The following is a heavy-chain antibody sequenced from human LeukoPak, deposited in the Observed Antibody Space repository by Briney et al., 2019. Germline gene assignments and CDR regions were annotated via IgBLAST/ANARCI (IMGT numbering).Heavy chain of an antibody. CDR2: MNPNSGNT. V-gene: IGHV1-8*01. Sequence: GASVKVSCKASGYTFTSYDINWVRQATGQGLEWMGWMNPNSGNTGYAQKFQGRVTMTRNTSISTAYMELGSLRSEDTAVYYCARGYNYRPLVFGYWGQGTLVTVSS. J-gene: IGHJ4*02. CDR3: ARGYNYRPLVFGY. CDR1: GYTFTSYD. D-gene: IGHD5-24*01.